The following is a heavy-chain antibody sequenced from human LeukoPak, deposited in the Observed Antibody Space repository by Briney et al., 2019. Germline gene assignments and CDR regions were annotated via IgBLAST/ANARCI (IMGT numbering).Heavy chain of an antibody. CDR3: ARARSDILTGYPDLFDY. CDR2: IYYSGST. Sequence: SETLSLTCTVSGGSISSYYWSWIRQPPGKGLEWIGCIYYSGSTNYSPSFKSRVTISVDTSKNQFSLKLSSVTAADTAVYYCARARSDILTGYPDLFDYWGQGTLVTVSS. J-gene: IGHJ4*02. CDR1: GGSISSYY. D-gene: IGHD3-9*01. V-gene: IGHV4-59*01.